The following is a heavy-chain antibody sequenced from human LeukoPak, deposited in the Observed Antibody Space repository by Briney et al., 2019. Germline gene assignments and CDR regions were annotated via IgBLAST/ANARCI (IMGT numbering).Heavy chain of an antibody. D-gene: IGHD3-22*01. CDR1: GGSISSYY. V-gene: IGHV4-4*07. CDR3: ARHSYDSSGYDAFDI. Sequence: SETLSLTCTVSGGSISSYYWSWIRQPAGKGLEWIGRIYTSGSTNYNPSLKSRVTMSVDTSKNQFSLKLSPVTAADTVVYYCARHSYDSSGYDAFDIWGQGTMVTVSS. CDR2: IYTSGST. J-gene: IGHJ3*02.